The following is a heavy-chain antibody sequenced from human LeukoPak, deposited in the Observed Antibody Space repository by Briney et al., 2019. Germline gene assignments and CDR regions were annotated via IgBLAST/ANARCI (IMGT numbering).Heavy chain of an antibody. CDR1: GFTFSSYG. D-gene: IGHD2-15*01. CDR2: IWYDGSNK. J-gene: IGHJ6*02. CDR3: AREGCSGGSCYPGYGMDV. V-gene: IGHV3-33*01. Sequence: GGSLRLSCAASGFTFSSYGMHWVRQAPGKGLEWVAVIWYDGSNKYYADSVKGRFTISRDNSKNTLYLQMNSLRAEDTAVYYCAREGCSGGSCYPGYGMDVWGQGTTVTVSS.